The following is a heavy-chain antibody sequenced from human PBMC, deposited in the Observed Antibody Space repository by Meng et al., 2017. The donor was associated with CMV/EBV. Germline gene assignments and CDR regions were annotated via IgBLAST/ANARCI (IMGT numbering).Heavy chain of an antibody. Sequence: SETLSLTCTVSGGSISSYYWSWIRQPPGKGLEWIGYIYYSGSTNYNPSLKSRVTISVDTSKNQFSLKLSSVTAADTAVYYSASYIVVVPAAIGDWGQGTLVTVSS. CDR3: ASYIVVVPAAIGD. CDR2: IYYSGST. D-gene: IGHD2-2*01. V-gene: IGHV4-59*08. J-gene: IGHJ4*02. CDR1: GGSISSYY.